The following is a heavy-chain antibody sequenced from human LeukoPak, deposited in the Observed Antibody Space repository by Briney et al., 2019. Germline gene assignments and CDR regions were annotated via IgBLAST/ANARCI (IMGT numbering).Heavy chain of an antibody. D-gene: IGHD2-15*01. Sequence: GGSLRLSCAASGFTFSSYWMSWVRQAPGKGLEWVAVISYDGSNKYYADSVKGRFTISRDNSKNTLYLQMNSLRAEDTAVYYCAGGSRVVVATSLDYWGQGTLVTVSS. CDR2: ISYDGSNK. CDR3: AGGSRVVVATSLDY. V-gene: IGHV3-30*03. J-gene: IGHJ4*02. CDR1: GFTFSSYW.